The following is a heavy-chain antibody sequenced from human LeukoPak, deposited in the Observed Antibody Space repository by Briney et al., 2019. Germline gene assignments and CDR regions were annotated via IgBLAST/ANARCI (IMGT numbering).Heavy chain of an antibody. J-gene: IGHJ4*02. CDR3: ARDAPCSGGSCLDY. D-gene: IGHD2-15*01. CDR1: GYTFTAYY. CDR2: IDPNSGGT. Sequence: GASVKVSCKASGYTFTAYYLHWVRQAPGQGLEWMGWIDPNSGGTNYAQRFQGRVTMTRDTSISTASMELSRLTSDDMAVYYCARDAPCSGGSCLDYWGQGTLVTVSS. V-gene: IGHV1-2*02.